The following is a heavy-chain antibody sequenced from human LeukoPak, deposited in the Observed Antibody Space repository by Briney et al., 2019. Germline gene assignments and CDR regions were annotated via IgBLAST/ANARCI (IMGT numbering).Heavy chain of an antibody. Sequence: GGSLRLSCVASGFTFSSNAMSWVRQAPGKGLEWVSAISGSGGSTYYADSVKGRFTISRDNSKNTLYLQMNSLRAEDTAVYYCAKATPFVGGGSRLFDYWGQGTLVTVSS. CDR3: AKATPFVGGGSRLFDY. V-gene: IGHV3-23*01. D-gene: IGHD2-15*01. J-gene: IGHJ4*02. CDR2: ISGSGGST. CDR1: GFTFSSNA.